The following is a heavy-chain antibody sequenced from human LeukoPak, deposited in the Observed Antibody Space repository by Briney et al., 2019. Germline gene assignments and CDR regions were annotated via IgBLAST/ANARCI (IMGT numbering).Heavy chain of an antibody. Sequence: SSETLSLTCTVSGGSISSGGYYWSWIRQHPGKGLEWIGYIYYSGSTYYNPSLKSRVTISVDTSKNQFSLKLSSVTAADTAVYYCARVGDYGSVDYWGQGTLVTVSS. CDR1: GGSISSGGYY. CDR3: ARVGDYGSVDY. D-gene: IGHD4-17*01. CDR2: IYYSGST. J-gene: IGHJ4*02. V-gene: IGHV4-31*03.